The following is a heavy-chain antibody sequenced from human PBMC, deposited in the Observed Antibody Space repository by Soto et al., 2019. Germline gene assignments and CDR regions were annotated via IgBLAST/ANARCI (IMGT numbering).Heavy chain of an antibody. D-gene: IGHD6-19*01. V-gene: IGHV1-18*01. J-gene: IGHJ5*02. CDR3: ARDVITPIAVAGTWWFDP. CDR2: ISAYNGNT. Sequence: GASVKVSCKPSGVSIRNFAINWVRQAPGHGFEWMGWISAYNGNTNYAQKLQGRVTMTTDTSTSTAYMELRSLRSDDTAVYYCARDVITPIAVAGTWWFDPWGQGTLVTVS. CDR1: GVSIRNFA.